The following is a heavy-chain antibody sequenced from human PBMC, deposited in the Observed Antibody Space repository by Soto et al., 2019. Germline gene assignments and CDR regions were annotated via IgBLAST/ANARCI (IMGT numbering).Heavy chain of an antibody. CDR3: AREGVAPYYYYGMDV. V-gene: IGHV1-18*01. CDR1: GYTFTSYG. J-gene: IGHJ6*02. D-gene: IGHD5-12*01. CDR2: ISPYNGNT. Sequence: ASVKVSCKASGYTFTSYGLTWVRQAPGQGLEWMGWISPYNGNTDYAQKFQGRVTMTTDTSTSTVHMEVRSLRSDDTAVYYCAREGVAPYYYYGMDVWGQGTPVTVSS.